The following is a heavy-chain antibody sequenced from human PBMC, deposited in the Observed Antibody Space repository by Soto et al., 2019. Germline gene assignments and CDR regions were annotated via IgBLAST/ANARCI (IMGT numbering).Heavy chain of an antibody. CDR3: ARVNYYDSSGYYRDYYGMDV. Sequence: GGSLRLSCAASGFTFSSYWMHWVRQAPGKGLVWVSRINSDGSSTSYPDSVKGRFTISRDNAKNTLYLQMNSLRAEDTAVYYCARVNYYDSSGYYRDYYGMDVWGQGTTVTVSS. V-gene: IGHV3-74*01. J-gene: IGHJ6*02. D-gene: IGHD3-22*01. CDR2: INSDGSST. CDR1: GFTFSSYW.